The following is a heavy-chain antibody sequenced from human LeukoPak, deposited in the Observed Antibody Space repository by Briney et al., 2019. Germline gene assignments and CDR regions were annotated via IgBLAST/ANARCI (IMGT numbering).Heavy chain of an antibody. CDR3: ARGSLRLGELLYYYYGMDV. CDR1: RYTFTSYD. CDR2: MNPNSGNT. D-gene: IGHD3-16*01. V-gene: IGHV1-8*01. Sequence: ASVKVSCKASRYTFTSYDINWVRQATGQGLEWMGWMNPNSGNTGYAQKFQGRVTMTRNTSISTAYMELSSLRSEDTAVYYCARGSLRLGELLYYYYGMDVWGQGTTVTVSS. J-gene: IGHJ6*02.